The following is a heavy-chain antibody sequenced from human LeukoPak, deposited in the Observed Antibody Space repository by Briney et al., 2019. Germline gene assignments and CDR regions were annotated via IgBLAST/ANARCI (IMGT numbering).Heavy chain of an antibody. CDR3: VAKTFDV. CDR1: GFTFSSYA. V-gene: IGHV3-7*02. Sequence: GGSLRLSCAASGFTFSSYAMNWVRQAPGKGLEWVANIKPDGSDKYYVDSVKGRFTISRDNAKKSLYLQMNSLRVEDTALYYCVAKTFDVWGQGTMVTVSS. CDR2: IKPDGSDK. J-gene: IGHJ3*01.